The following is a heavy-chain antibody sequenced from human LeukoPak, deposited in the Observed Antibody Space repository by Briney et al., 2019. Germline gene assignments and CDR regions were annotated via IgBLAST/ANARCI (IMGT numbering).Heavy chain of an antibody. J-gene: IGHJ4*02. CDR1: GGSISSYY. Sequence: SETLSLTCTVSGGSISSYYWSWIRQPPGKGLEWIGYISDSGSTNYNPSLKSRVTISLDTSKNQFSLKLSSVTAADTAVYFCASSGNYYFTLDYWGQGTLVTVSS. V-gene: IGHV4-59*01. D-gene: IGHD3-10*01. CDR2: ISDSGST. CDR3: ASSGNYYFTLDY.